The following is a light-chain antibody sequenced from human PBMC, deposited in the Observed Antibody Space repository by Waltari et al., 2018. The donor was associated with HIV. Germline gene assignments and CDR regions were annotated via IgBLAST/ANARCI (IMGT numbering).Light chain of an antibody. CDR2: LGS. Sequence: IVMTQPPFSLPVPPGEAASISCWSSQSLLHSNGHNYLNWYIQKPGQSPQLLIFLGSNRASGVPDRFSGSGSGTDFTLKIKKVEAEDVGVYFCMQALQTPLTFGGGTKVEIK. J-gene: IGKJ4*01. V-gene: IGKV2-28*01. CDR1: QSLLHSNGHNY. CDR3: MQALQTPLT.